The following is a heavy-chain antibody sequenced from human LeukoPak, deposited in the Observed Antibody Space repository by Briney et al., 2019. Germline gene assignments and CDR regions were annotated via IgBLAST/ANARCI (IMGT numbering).Heavy chain of an antibody. CDR2: INWNGGRT. CDR3: ARNFGGGDSSGPYY. J-gene: IGHJ4*02. CDR1: GFTFNDYG. V-gene: IGHV3-20*04. Sequence: GGSLRLSCAASGFTFNDYGMSWVRQAPGKGLELVSGINWNGGRTGYADSMKGRFIISRDNVKNSLYLQVNSLRAEDTALYYCARNFGGGDSSGPYYWGLGTLVTVSS. D-gene: IGHD3-22*01.